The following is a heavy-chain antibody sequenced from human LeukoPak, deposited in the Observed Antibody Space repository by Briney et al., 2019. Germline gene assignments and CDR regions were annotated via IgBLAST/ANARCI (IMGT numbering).Heavy chain of an antibody. CDR3: ARGLTMIRGVISADAFDI. D-gene: IGHD3-10*01. CDR1: GYTFTSYG. Sequence: ASVKVSCKASGYTFTSYGISWVRQAPGQGLEWMGWISAYNGNTNYAQKLQGRVTMTTDTSTSTAYMELRSLRSDDTAVYYCARGLTMIRGVISADAFDIWGQGTMVTVSS. CDR2: ISAYNGNT. J-gene: IGHJ3*02. V-gene: IGHV1-18*01.